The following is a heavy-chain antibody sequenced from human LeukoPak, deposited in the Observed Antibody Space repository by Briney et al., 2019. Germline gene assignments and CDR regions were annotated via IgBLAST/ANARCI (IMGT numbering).Heavy chain of an antibody. J-gene: IGHJ4*02. Sequence: SETLSLTCTVSGGSISSYYWSWIRQPPGKGLEWIGYIYYSGSTNYNPSLKSRVTISVDTSKNQFSLKLSSVTAADTAVYYCASDSSGYYYWNYWGQGTLVTVSS. V-gene: IGHV4-59*01. CDR3: ASDSSGYYYWNY. CDR2: IYYSGST. D-gene: IGHD3-22*01. CDR1: GGSISSYY.